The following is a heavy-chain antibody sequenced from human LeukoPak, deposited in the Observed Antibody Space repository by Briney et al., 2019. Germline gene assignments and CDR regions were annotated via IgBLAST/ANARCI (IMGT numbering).Heavy chain of an antibody. V-gene: IGHV1-18*01. Sequence: ASLKVSCKASGYPFTRFAINWLRQAPGQGLEWMGWISTRSGDTKNAETLQGRLTMTTDTSTNTAHMELRGLRSDDTAVYYCARNLGEEHHLSYGLDVWGQGTTVVVSS. J-gene: IGHJ6*02. D-gene: IGHD3-16*01. CDR3: ARNLGEEHHLSYGLDV. CDR1: GYPFTRFA. CDR2: ISTRSGDT.